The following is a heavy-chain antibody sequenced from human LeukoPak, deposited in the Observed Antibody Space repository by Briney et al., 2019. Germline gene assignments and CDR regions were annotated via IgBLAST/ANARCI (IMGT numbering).Heavy chain of an antibody. V-gene: IGHV3-7*01. CDR3: AKTTVRPHKYYFDY. Sequence: GGSLRLSCAASGFTFSSYWMSWARQAPGKGLEWVANIKQDGSEKYYVDSVKGRFTISRDNAKNSLYLQMNSLRAEDTAVYYCAKTTVRPHKYYFDYWGQGTLVTVSS. CDR2: IKQDGSEK. J-gene: IGHJ4*02. D-gene: IGHD4-17*01. CDR1: GFTFSSYW.